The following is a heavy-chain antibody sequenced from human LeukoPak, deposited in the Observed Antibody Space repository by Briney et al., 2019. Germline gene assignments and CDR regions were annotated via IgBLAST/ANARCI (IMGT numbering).Heavy chain of an antibody. D-gene: IGHD2-15*01. V-gene: IGHV3-33*01. Sequence: GGSLRLSCAASGFIFGNYGMHWVRQAPGKGLELVAGIWYDGRNEDYVDSVKGRLTISRDNSKHTLYVQMNSLRVEDTAVYYCARDKYCSGASCWHGMDVWGQGTTVTVSS. CDR3: ARDKYCSGASCWHGMDV. CDR1: GFIFGNYG. J-gene: IGHJ6*02. CDR2: IWYDGRNE.